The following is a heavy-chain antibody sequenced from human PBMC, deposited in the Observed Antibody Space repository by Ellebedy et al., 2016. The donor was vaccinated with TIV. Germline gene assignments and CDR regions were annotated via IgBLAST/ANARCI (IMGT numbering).Heavy chain of an antibody. D-gene: IGHD5-18*01. CDR2: INHSEST. V-gene: IGHV4-34*01. Sequence: MPGGSLRLSCAVYGGSFSGYYWSWIRQPPGKGLEWIGEINHSESTNYNPSLKSRVTVSVDTSKNQFSLKLSSVTAADTAVYYCARCPGDTAMVTCYFDYWGQGTLVTVSS. CDR1: GGSFSGYY. J-gene: IGHJ4*02. CDR3: ARCPGDTAMVTCYFDY.